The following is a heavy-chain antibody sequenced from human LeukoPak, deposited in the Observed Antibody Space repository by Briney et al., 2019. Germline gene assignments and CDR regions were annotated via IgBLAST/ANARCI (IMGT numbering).Heavy chain of an antibody. CDR2: INPNSGDT. Sequence: ASVKVSCKASGYTFTAYYMHWVRQAPGQGLEWMGRINPNSGDTIYAQKFQGRVTMTRDTSISTAYMELSSLRSEDTAVYYCARDHYYGSGSIEDYWGQGTLVTVSS. D-gene: IGHD3-10*01. CDR3: ARDHYYGSGSIEDY. CDR1: GYTFTAYY. V-gene: IGHV1-2*06. J-gene: IGHJ4*02.